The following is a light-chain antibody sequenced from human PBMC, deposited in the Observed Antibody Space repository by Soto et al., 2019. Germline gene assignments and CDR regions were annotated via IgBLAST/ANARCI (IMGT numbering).Light chain of an antibody. Sequence: EIVLTQSPGTLSLSPGERATLSCRASQSVSRYLAWYQQKPGQAPRLLIYDASTRATGISARFSGSGSGTDFTLTISSLEPEDFAMYYCQQRSNWPVTFGLGTKVEVK. J-gene: IGKJ1*01. CDR1: QSVSRY. CDR3: QQRSNWPVT. V-gene: IGKV3-11*01. CDR2: DAS.